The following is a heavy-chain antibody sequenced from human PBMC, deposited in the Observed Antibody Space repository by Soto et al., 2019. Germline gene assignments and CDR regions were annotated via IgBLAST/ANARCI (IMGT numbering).Heavy chain of an antibody. D-gene: IGHD2-21*02. V-gene: IGHV3-21*01. CDR2: IGTTSSYI. Sequence: EVQLVESGGGLGKPVGSLRLSCAASGFNFGTYTMNWVRQAPGKGLEWVSSIGTTSSYIYYADSVRGRFTISRDNAKDSLYLQMSRLGADDTAVYYCARVMCGDCSSYYYYSVPVWGQWTTVTVSS. CDR3: ARVMCGDCSSYYYYSVPV. CDR1: GFNFGTYT. J-gene: IGHJ6*02.